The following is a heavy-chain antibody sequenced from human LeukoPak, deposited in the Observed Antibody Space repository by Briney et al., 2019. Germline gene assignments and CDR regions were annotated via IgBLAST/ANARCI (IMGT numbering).Heavy chain of an antibody. CDR2: IWYDGSNK. CDR1: GFTFSSYG. V-gene: IGHV3-33*01. J-gene: IGHJ4*02. Sequence: PGGSLRLSCAASGFTFSSYGMHWVRQAPGKGLEWVAVIWYDGSNKYYADSVKGRFTISRDNAKNSLYLQMNSLRAEDTAVYYCARAPSSGTTFDHWGQGTLVTVPS. CDR3: ARAPSSGTTFDH. D-gene: IGHD6-19*01.